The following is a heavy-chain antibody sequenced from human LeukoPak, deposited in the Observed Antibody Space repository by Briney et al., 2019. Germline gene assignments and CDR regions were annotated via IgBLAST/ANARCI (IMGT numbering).Heavy chain of an antibody. Sequence: GASVKVSCKASGYTFTGYYMHWVRQAPGQGLEWMGWINPNSGGTNYAQKFQGRVTMTRDASISTAYMELSRLRSDDTAVYYCARGGNYYDSSGFDYWGQGTLVTVSS. D-gene: IGHD3-22*01. V-gene: IGHV1-2*02. CDR2: INPNSGGT. CDR1: GYTFTGYY. J-gene: IGHJ4*02. CDR3: ARGGNYYDSSGFDY.